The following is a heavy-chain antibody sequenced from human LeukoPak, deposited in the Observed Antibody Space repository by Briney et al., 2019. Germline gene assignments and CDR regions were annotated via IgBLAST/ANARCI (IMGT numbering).Heavy chain of an antibody. J-gene: IGHJ5*02. D-gene: IGHD6-13*01. CDR3: ARDKYSSSWPNWFDP. Sequence: KTSETLSLTCTVSGGSISSYYWSWIRQPPGKGLEWIGYIYYSGSTNYNPSLKSRVTISVDTSKNQFSLKLSSVTAADTAVYYCARDKYSSSWPNWFDPWGQGTLVTVTS. V-gene: IGHV4-59*01. CDR1: GGSISSYY. CDR2: IYYSGST.